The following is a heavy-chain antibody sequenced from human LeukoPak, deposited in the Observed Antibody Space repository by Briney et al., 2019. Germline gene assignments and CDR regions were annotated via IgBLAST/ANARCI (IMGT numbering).Heavy chain of an antibody. Sequence: GGSLRLSCAASGFTVSSNYMSWVRQAPGKGLEWVSVIYSGGSTYYADSVKGRFTISRDNSKNTLYLQMNSLRAEDTAVYYCARDGNGGSGSFYYYYMDVWGKGTTVTISS. D-gene: IGHD3-10*01. CDR3: ARDGNGGSGSFYYYYMDV. J-gene: IGHJ6*03. CDR2: IYSGGST. CDR1: GFTVSSNY. V-gene: IGHV3-66*01.